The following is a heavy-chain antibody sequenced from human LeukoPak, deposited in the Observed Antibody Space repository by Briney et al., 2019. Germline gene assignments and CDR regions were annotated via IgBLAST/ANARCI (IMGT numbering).Heavy chain of an antibody. CDR1: GYTFTNYG. Sequence: ASVKLSCKASGYTFTNYGISWVRQAPGQGLEWMGGISACDGNTNYAQKIKGRVTMTTDTSTSTAYMGLRSLRSDDTAVYYCALVNYDYVWGSYSYFFDYWGEGTLVTVSS. D-gene: IGHD3-16*01. CDR3: ALVNYDYVWGSYSYFFDY. CDR2: ISACDGNT. J-gene: IGHJ4*02. V-gene: IGHV1-18*01.